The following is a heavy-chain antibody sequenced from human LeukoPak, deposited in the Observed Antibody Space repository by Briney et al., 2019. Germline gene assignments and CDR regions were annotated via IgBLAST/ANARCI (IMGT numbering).Heavy chain of an antibody. D-gene: IGHD3-16*01. V-gene: IGHV4-59*01. Sequence: SETLSLTCTVSGGSISSYYWSWIRQPPGKGLEWIGYIYYSGSTNYNPSLKSRVTISVDTSKNQFSLKLSSVTAADTAVYYCARASYNSFDYWGQRTLVTVSS. J-gene: IGHJ4*02. CDR3: ARASYNSFDY. CDR2: IYYSGST. CDR1: GGSISSYY.